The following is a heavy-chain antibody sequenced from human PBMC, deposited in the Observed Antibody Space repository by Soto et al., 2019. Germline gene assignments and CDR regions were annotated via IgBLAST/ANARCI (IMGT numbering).Heavy chain of an antibody. Sequence: QVQLEQSGAEVKRPGASVKVSCRASGYTFTKNAIHWVRQAPGQSLEWMGWVGGGAGETKYSQKFQGRVSMTREASASTAYMELYSLRSEDTAVYYCARGQSDGWYPDYWGQGTLVAVSS. D-gene: IGHD6-19*01. CDR3: ARGQSDGWYPDY. V-gene: IGHV1-3*01. J-gene: IGHJ4*02. CDR1: GYTFTKNA. CDR2: VGGGAGET.